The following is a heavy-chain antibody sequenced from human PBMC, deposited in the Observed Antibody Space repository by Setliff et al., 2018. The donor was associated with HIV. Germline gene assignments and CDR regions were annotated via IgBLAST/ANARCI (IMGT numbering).Heavy chain of an antibody. CDR2: INPNSGGT. V-gene: IGHV1-2*02. CDR1: GYTFTGYY. J-gene: IGHJ4*02. Sequence: GASVKVSCKASGYTFTGYYMHWVRQAPGQGLEWMGWINPNSGGTNYAQKFQGRVTMTRDTSITTAYMELSGLRSDDTAVYYCARVGSRTIWFLLDYWGQGTLVTVSS. D-gene: IGHD3-10*01. CDR3: ARVGSRTIWFLLDY.